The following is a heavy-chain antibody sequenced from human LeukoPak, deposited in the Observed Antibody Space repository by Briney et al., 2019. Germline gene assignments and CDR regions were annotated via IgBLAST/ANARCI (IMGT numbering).Heavy chain of an antibody. CDR1: GFTFSSYG. CDR2: IWYDGSNK. CDR3: ARDVLGAVTPYYYYGMDV. V-gene: IGHV3-33*01. J-gene: IGHJ6*02. Sequence: GGSLRLSCAASGFTFSSYGMHWVRQAPGKGLEWVAVIWYDGSNKYYADSVKGRFTISRDNSKNTLYLQMNSLRAEDTAVYYCARDVLGAVTPYYYYGMDVWGQGTTVTVSS. D-gene: IGHD4/OR15-4a*01.